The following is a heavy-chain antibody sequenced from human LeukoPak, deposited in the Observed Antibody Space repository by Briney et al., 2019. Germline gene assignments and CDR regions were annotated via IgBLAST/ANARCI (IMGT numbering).Heavy chain of an antibody. CDR3: ARGLRWLVSFAFGI. Sequence: PGGSLRLSCAASGFTVSSNYMSWVRQAPGKGLEWVSVIYSGGSTYYADSVKGRFTISRDNSKNTLYLQMNSLRAEDTAVYYCARGLRWLVSFAFGIWGQGTMVTVSS. J-gene: IGHJ3*02. V-gene: IGHV3-66*02. D-gene: IGHD5-24*01. CDR2: IYSGGST. CDR1: GFTVSSNY.